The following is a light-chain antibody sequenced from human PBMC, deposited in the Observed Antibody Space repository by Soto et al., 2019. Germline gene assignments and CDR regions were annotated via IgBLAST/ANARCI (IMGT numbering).Light chain of an antibody. Sequence: SQSIDRWLAWYQQKPGKAPNLLIYDASTLESGVPSRFSGSGSGTEFTLTISSLQPDDFVTYYCQHYNRYSQTFGQGTKVDIK. CDR2: DAS. CDR3: QHYNRYSQT. V-gene: IGKV1-5*01. J-gene: IGKJ1*01. CDR1: QSIDRW.